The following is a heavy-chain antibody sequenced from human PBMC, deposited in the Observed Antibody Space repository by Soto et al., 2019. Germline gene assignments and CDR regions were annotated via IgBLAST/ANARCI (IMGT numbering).Heavy chain of an antibody. CDR2: IYTSGST. CDR1: GGSISSYY. J-gene: IGHJ5*02. D-gene: IGHD3-3*01. V-gene: IGHV4-4*07. CDR3: ARVGPITIFGVAKGGNWFDP. Sequence: SETLSLTCTVSGGSISSYYWSWIRQPAGKGLEWIGRIYTSGSTNYNPSLKSRVTMSVDTSKNQFSLKLSSVTAADTAVYYCARVGPITIFGVAKGGNWFDPWGQGTLVTVSS.